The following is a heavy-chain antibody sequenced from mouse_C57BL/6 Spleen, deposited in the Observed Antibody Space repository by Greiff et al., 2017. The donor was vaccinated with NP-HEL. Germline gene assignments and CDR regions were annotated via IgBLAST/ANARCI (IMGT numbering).Heavy chain of an antibody. CDR1: GYTFTDYY. Sequence: VQLQQSGPVLVKPGASVKMSCKASGYTFTDYYMNWVKQSPGKSLEWIGVINPYNGGTNYNQKFKGKATLTVDKSSSTAYMELNSLTSEDSAVYYSAREGSSGHYFDYWGQGTTLTVSS. CDR3: AREGSSGHYFDY. CDR2: INPYNGGT. V-gene: IGHV1-19*01. J-gene: IGHJ2*01. D-gene: IGHD3-2*02.